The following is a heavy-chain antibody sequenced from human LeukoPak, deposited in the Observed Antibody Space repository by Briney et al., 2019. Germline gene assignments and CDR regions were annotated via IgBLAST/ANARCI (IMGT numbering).Heavy chain of an antibody. CDR3: ARIAAVGSRQFDS. CDR1: GLTFSSYE. D-gene: IGHD6-13*01. J-gene: IGHJ4*02. V-gene: IGHV3-48*03. Sequence: GGSLRLSCAAYGLTFSSYERNWVRQAPGKGLEWVSYISSSGSTIYYADSVTGRFTISRDNAQNSLYLQMNTLRADDTAVYFCARIAAVGSRQFDSWGQGTLVTVSS. CDR2: ISSSGSTI.